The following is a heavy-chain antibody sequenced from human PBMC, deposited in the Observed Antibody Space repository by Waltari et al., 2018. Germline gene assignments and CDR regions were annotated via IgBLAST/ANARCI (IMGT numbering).Heavy chain of an antibody. J-gene: IGHJ6*02. V-gene: IGHV4-34*01. Sequence: QVQLQQWGAGLLKPSETLALTCVVNGASFTPFSWSWVRQPPGKGLEWIGDSNQGETTQYNPSLRSRVTISVDRSRNQFSLTLTSVTAADTAVYYCARGQGEGADVWAQGTAVTVS. CDR1: GASFTPFS. CDR2: SNQGETT. D-gene: IGHD3-16*01. CDR3: ARGQGEGADV.